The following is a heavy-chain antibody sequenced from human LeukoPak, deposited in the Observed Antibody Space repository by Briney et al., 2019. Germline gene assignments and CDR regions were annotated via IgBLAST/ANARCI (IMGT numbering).Heavy chain of an antibody. Sequence: GGSLRLSRAAPGFTFSSYVMHWVRQAPGKGLEWVALIWYDGSKKYYADSVKGRFTISRDNSKNTLYLQMNNLRAEDTAVYYCARERVVTATDAFDIWGQGTMVTVSS. CDR1: GFTFSSYV. CDR3: ARERVVTATDAFDI. V-gene: IGHV3-33*01. D-gene: IGHD2-21*02. J-gene: IGHJ3*02. CDR2: IWYDGSKK.